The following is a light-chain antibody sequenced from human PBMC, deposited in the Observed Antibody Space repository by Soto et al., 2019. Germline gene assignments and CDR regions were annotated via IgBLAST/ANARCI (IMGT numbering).Light chain of an antibody. CDR3: QQHNSYPYT. CDR1: QRISSW. J-gene: IGKJ2*01. V-gene: IGKV1-5*03. Sequence: DIQMTQSPSTLSASVGDRVTITCRASQRISSWLAWYQQNPGKAPKVLIYKASSLESGVPSRFSGSGSGTEFTLNISSLQPADFATYYCQQHNSYPYTFGQGTKLEIK. CDR2: KAS.